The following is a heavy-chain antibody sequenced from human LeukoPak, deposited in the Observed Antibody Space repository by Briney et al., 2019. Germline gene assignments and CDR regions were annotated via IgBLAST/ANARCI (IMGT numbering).Heavy chain of an antibody. D-gene: IGHD6-13*01. V-gene: IGHV4-31*03. Sequence: SETLSLTCTVSGGSISSGGYYWSWIRQHPGKGLEWIGYIYYSGSTYYNPSLKSRVTISVDTSKNQFSLKLSSVTAADTAVYYCARVPPYSSSWYDDYWGQGTLVTVSS. CDR3: ARVPPYSSSWYDDY. CDR2: IYYSGST. CDR1: GGSISSGGYY. J-gene: IGHJ4*02.